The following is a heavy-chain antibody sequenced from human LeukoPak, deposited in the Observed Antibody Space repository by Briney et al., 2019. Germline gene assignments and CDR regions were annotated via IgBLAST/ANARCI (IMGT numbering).Heavy chain of an antibody. CDR3: ASCGYYYDSSGYYQQYYCYYYMDV. Sequence: PGGSLRLSCAASEFTFTTYWMTWVRQAPGKGLEWVATIKPDGTEKYYVDSVKGRFTISRDNAKNSLYLQMNSLRAEDTAVYYCASCGYYYDSSGYYQQYYCYYYMDVWGKGTTVTVS. CDR2: IKPDGTEK. V-gene: IGHV3-7*01. CDR1: EFTFTTYW. D-gene: IGHD3-22*01. J-gene: IGHJ6*03.